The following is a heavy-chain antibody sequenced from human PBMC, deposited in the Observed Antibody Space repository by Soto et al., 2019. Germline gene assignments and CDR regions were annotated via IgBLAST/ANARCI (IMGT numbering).Heavy chain of an antibody. V-gene: IGHV4-59*01. CDR3: ARPNMWYGKILQ. CDR1: GASMSGNY. J-gene: IGHJ1*01. CDR2: MFYSGTT. D-gene: IGHD2-15*01. Sequence: KASETLSLTCTVAGASMSGNYWTWVRQPPGKGLEWIGNMFYSGTTNYNPSLRSRVTMSLDTSVNQFSLRLSSVTAADTAVYYCARPNMWYGKILQWGRGTLVTVSS.